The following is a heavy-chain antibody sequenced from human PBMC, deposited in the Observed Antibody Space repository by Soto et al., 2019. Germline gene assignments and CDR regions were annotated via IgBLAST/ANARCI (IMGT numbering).Heavy chain of an antibody. CDR1: GGSISSGDYY. CDR3: ARERPDGARLDP. V-gene: IGHV4-30-4*01. CDR2: IYYSGST. D-gene: IGHD6-6*01. J-gene: IGHJ5*02. Sequence: QVQLQESGPGLEKPSQTLSLTCTVSGGSISSGDYYWSWIRQPPGKGLEWIGYIYYSGSTYYSPSLKSRVTISVDTSKNQFSLKLSSVTAADTAVYYCARERPDGARLDPWGQGTLVTVSS.